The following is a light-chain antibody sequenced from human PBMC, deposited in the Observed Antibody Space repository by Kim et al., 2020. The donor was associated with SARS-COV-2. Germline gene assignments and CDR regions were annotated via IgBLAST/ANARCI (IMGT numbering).Light chain of an antibody. CDR3: QAWDSSTV. J-gene: IGLJ2*01. V-gene: IGLV3-1*01. CDR2: QDS. CDR1: KLGDKY. Sequence: SVPRGQTARITGPGSKLGDKYPCWCQQKAGQAHLPVIYQDSKRPAGIPERFSGSISGNTATLTISGTQAMEEADYYCQAWDSSTVFGGGTQLTVL.